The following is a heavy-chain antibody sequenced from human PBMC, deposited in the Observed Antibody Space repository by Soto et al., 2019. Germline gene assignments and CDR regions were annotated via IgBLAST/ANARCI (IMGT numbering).Heavy chain of an antibody. Sequence: SETLSLTCTVSGGSISSSSYYWGWIRQPPGKGLEWIGSIYYSGSTYYNPSLKSRVTISVDTSKNQFSLKLSSVTAADTAVYYCAIHHDSSGHSPLDYWGQGTLVTVSS. CDR1: GGSISSSSYY. J-gene: IGHJ4*02. CDR3: AIHHDSSGHSPLDY. D-gene: IGHD3-22*01. CDR2: IYYSGST. V-gene: IGHV4-39*01.